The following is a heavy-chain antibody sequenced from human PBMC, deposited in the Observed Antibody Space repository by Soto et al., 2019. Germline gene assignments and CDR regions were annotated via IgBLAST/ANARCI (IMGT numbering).Heavy chain of an antibody. CDR2: IGPESGAT. CDR3: GRGRSGQIVVFY. D-gene: IGHD1-26*01. CDR1: GYTFTGHY. Sequence: ASLKVSCKASGYTFTGHYIHRVRQAPEQGPEWMGEIGPESGATRYAQRFQGRVTMTRDMSITTVYMELNNLSPDDTAVYYCGRGRSGQIVVFYWGQGTPVTVSS. V-gene: IGHV1-2*02. J-gene: IGHJ4*02.